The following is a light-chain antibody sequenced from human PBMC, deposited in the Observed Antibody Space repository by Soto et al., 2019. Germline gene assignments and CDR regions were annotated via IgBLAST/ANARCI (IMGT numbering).Light chain of an antibody. V-gene: IGKV3-15*01. Sequence: EIVMTQSPATLSVSPGERATLSCRASQSVSSNLAWYQQKPGQPPRLLIYAASTRATGIPARFNGSGSGTEFTLTISSLQSEDFAVYYCQQYNNWPPYTFGQGTKLEIK. CDR3: QQYNNWPPYT. CDR1: QSVSSN. J-gene: IGKJ2*01. CDR2: AAS.